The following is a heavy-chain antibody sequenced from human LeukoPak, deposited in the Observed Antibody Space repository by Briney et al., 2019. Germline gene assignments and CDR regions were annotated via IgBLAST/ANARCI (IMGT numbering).Heavy chain of an antibody. J-gene: IGHJ4*02. D-gene: IGHD6-19*01. CDR1: GFTFSSYS. V-gene: IGHV3-21*01. Sequence: PGGSLRLSCAASGFTFSSYSMNWVRQAPGKGLEWVSSISSSSSYIYYADSVKGRFTISRDNAKNSLYLQMNSLRAEDTAVYYCARGGMTVAGILSYWGQGTLVTVSS. CDR2: ISSSSSYI. CDR3: ARGGMTVAGILSY.